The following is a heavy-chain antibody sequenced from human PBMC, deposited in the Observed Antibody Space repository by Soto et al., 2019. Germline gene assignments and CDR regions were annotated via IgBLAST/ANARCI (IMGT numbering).Heavy chain of an antibody. CDR1: GFTFSAYG. D-gene: IGHD3-22*01. V-gene: IGHV3-21*01. Sequence: VGPLRLPCAASGFTFSAYGRNWVRQAPGKGLEWLSSISDSGHYIYYADSVKGRFTISRDNAKNSLFLQMNSLRGEDTAVYYCARSGLALPYSASHWFDPWGHGTLVTVS. CDR3: ARSGLALPYSASHWFDP. CDR2: ISDSGHYI. J-gene: IGHJ5*02.